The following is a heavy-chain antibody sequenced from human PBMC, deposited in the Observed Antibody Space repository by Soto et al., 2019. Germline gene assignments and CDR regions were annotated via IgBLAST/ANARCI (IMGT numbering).Heavy chain of an antibody. CDR1: GFTFSTYW. CDR3: ARVATGCYSWREF. CDR2: INSDGSIT. J-gene: IGHJ4*02. V-gene: IGHV3-74*03. Sequence: EVQLEESGGDLVQPGGSLRLSCAASGFTFSTYWMHWVRQAPGKGLVWVSRINSDGSITTYADSVKGRFTISRDNSKNTLYLQMNSPRAEDTAVHYSARVATGCYSWREFWGQGTLVTVPS. D-gene: IGHD1-26*01.